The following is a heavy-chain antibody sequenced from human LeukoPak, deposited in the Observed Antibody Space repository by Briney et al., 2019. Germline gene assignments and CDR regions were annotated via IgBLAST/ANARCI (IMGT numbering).Heavy chain of an antibody. Sequence: GGSLRLSCAASGFTFSSYWMSWVRQAPGKGLEWVANIKQDGSEKYYVDSVKGRFTISRDNAKNSLYLQMNSLRAEDTAVYYCARLAYCGGDCYLYYFDYWGQGTLVTVSS. CDR1: GFTFSSYW. CDR3: ARLAYCGGDCYLYYFDY. D-gene: IGHD2-21*01. CDR2: IKQDGSEK. V-gene: IGHV3-7*01. J-gene: IGHJ4*02.